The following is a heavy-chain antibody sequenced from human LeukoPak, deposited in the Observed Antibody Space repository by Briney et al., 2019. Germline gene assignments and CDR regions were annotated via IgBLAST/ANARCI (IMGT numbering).Heavy chain of an antibody. Sequence: GGSLRLSCAASGFTFSSYWMHWVRQAPGKGLEWVAVISSDGSNKYYTDSVKGRFTMSRDNSKNTLFLQMNSLRAEDTAVYYCARAAGTANIYYYYGMDVWGQGTTVTVSS. D-gene: IGHD2-21*02. CDR2: ISSDGSNK. J-gene: IGHJ6*02. CDR1: GFTFSSYW. V-gene: IGHV3-30-3*01. CDR3: ARAAGTANIYYYYGMDV.